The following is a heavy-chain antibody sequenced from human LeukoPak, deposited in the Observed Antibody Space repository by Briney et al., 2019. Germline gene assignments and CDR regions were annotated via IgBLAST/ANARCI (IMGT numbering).Heavy chain of an antibody. CDR2: INPSGGST. Sequence: ASVKVSCKASGYTFTSYYTHWVRQAPGQGLEWMGIINPSGGSTSYAQKFQGRITMTRDTSTSTVYMELSSLRSEDTAVYYCARETKWGREAYYFDYWGQGTLVTVSS. J-gene: IGHJ4*02. CDR3: ARETKWGREAYYFDY. V-gene: IGHV1-46*01. D-gene: IGHD1-26*01. CDR1: GYTFTSYY.